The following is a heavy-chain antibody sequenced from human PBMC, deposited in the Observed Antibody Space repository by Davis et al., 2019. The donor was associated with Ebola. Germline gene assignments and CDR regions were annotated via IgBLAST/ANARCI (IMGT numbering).Heavy chain of an antibody. V-gene: IGHV3-48*01. CDR1: GFAFSSYS. CDR2: ISSSSSTI. Sequence: GESLKISCAASGFAFSSYSMNWVRQAPGKGLEWVSYISSSSSTIYYADSVKGRFTISRDNAKNSLYLQMNSLRGEDTAVYFCAKDYDYGYYYYMDVWGNGTTVTVSS. CDR3: AKDYDYGYYYYMDV. J-gene: IGHJ6*03. D-gene: IGHD3-3*01.